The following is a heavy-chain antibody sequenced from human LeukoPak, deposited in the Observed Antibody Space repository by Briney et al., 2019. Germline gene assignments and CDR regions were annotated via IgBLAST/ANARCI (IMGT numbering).Heavy chain of an antibody. CDR1: GFPFNSYS. CDR2: ISYDGSNK. J-gene: IGHJ4*02. CDR3: AKSLYRYCSSTSCSPFDY. V-gene: IGHV3-30*18. Sequence: PGGSLGLSCAASGFPFNSYSMHWVRQAPGKGLEGVAVISYDGSNKYYADSVKGRFTISRDNSKNTLYLQMNSLRAEDTAVYYCAKSLYRYCSSTSCSPFDYWGQGTLVTVSS. D-gene: IGHD2-2*01.